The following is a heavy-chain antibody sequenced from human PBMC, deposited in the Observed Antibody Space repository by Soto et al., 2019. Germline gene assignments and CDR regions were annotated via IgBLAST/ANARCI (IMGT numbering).Heavy chain of an antibody. J-gene: IGHJ4*02. CDR2: IIPIFGTA. CDR3: ASTHSSGWYRREYYFDY. D-gene: IGHD6-19*01. Sequence: SVKVSCKASGGTFSSYAISWVRQAPGQGLEWMGGIIPIFGTANYAQKFQGRVTITADESTSTAYMELSSLRSEDTAVYYCASTHSSGWYRREYYFDYWGQGTLVTVSS. V-gene: IGHV1-69*13. CDR1: GGTFSSYA.